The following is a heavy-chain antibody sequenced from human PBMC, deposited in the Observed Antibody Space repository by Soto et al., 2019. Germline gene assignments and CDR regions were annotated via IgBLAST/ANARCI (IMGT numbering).Heavy chain of an antibody. V-gene: IGHV1-3*01. CDR2: INVGNGNT. J-gene: IGHJ4*02. CDR3: ATPQDYDGCLDS. CDR1: GYTFTRDN. D-gene: IGHD3-22*01. Sequence: QVQFVQSGAEVKKPGASVKVSCKTPGYTFTRDNIQWVRQAPGQRLEWMGWINVGNGNTRYSQKFQGRLTLTRDTPGNTAYLELNSLISEDTAVYYCATPQDYDGCLDSWGQGTLVTVSS.